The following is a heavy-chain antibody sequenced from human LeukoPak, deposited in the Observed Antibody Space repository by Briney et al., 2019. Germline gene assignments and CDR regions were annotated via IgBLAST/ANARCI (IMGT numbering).Heavy chain of an antibody. CDR2: IDEDGKTI. CDR3: VSDLCGGDDQ. D-gene: IGHD3-3*01. V-gene: IGHV3-74*01. CDR1: GSTFNSYW. J-gene: IGHJ5*02. Sequence: GGSLRLSCAASGSTFNSYWMHWVRQAPGKDLVWVSRIDEDGKTIDYADSVKGRFTISRDNAKDTLYLQMSSLRDEDTAVYYCVSDLCGGDDQWGRGTLVTVSS.